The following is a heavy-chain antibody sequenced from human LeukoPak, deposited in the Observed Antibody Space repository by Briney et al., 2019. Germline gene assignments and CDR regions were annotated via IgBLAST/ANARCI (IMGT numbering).Heavy chain of an antibody. D-gene: IGHD5-18*01. CDR3: ARVVPQEGYSYDNHLFDY. J-gene: IGHJ4*02. Sequence: NPSQTLSLTCTVSGGSISSYYWSWIRQPPGKGLEWIGYIYYSGSTNYNPSLKSRVTISVDTSKNQFSLKLSSVTAADTAVYYCARVVPQEGYSYDNHLFDYWGQGTLVTVSS. CDR2: IYYSGST. V-gene: IGHV4-59*01. CDR1: GGSISSYY.